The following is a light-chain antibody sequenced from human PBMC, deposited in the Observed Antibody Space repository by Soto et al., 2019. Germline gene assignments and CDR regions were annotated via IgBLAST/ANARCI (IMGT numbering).Light chain of an antibody. J-gene: IGKJ4*01. Sequence: DIQMTQSASSLSASVGDRVTITCRASQSIRTYLNWYQQKPGKAPKLLIYAASTLQGGGPSRFSCSGSGTDVTLANRRLQHEDFVTYSFQQPYRYPRTFRGGTKVEIK. CDR1: QSIRTY. CDR3: QQPYRYPRT. CDR2: AAS. V-gene: IGKV1-39*01.